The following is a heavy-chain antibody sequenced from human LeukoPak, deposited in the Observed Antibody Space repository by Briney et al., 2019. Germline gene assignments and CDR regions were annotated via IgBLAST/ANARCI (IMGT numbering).Heavy chain of an antibody. V-gene: IGHV4-4*09. J-gene: IGHJ4*02. Sequence: SETLSLTCSVSGGSLTNYYWGWVRQPPGKGLEYIGYIHSDGTTNYNPSLKSRVTVSLDTSRTHFSLRLSFVTAADTAVYFCARLNYRGGEALHFDHWGQGTLVAVSS. CDR2: IHSDGTT. CDR3: ARLNYRGGEALHFDH. CDR1: GGSLTNYY. D-gene: IGHD3-16*01.